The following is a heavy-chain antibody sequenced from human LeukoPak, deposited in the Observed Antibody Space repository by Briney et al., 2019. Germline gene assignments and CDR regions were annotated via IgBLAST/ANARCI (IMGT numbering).Heavy chain of an antibody. J-gene: IGHJ4*02. CDR1: GGTFSRYA. Sequence: GASVNVSCKASGGTFSRYAISWVRQAPGQGLEWMGGIIPIFGTANYAQKFQGRVTITADESTSTAYMELSSLRSEDTAVYYCARASTVVTPFDYWGQGTLVTVSS. V-gene: IGHV1-69*13. CDR3: ARASTVVTPFDY. D-gene: IGHD4-23*01. CDR2: IIPIFGTA.